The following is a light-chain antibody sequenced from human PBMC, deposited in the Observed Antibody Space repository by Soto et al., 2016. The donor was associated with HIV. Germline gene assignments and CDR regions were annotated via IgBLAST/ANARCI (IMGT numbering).Light chain of an antibody. V-gene: IGKV1-39*01. Sequence: DIQMTQSPSSLSASVGDRVTITCRASQSIDKYLNWYQQRPGKAPNLLIYAASSLQSGVPSRFSGSGSGTDFTLTISRLQPEDFATYYCQQSYSTHITFGQGTRLEIK. J-gene: IGKJ5*01. CDR3: QQSYSTHIT. CDR1: QSIDKY. CDR2: AAS.